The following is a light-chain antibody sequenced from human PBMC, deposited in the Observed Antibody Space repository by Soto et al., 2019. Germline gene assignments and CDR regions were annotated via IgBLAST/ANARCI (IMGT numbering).Light chain of an antibody. Sequence: QSVLTQPASVSGSPGQSIAISCTGTSSDVGAYNYVSWYQQHPGKAPKLMIYDVTNRPSGVSNRFSGSKSGNTASLTISGLQAEDEADYYCSSYTVSRTYVFGTGTKLTVL. CDR3: SSYTVSRTYV. V-gene: IGLV2-14*03. J-gene: IGLJ1*01. CDR2: DVT. CDR1: SSDVGAYNY.